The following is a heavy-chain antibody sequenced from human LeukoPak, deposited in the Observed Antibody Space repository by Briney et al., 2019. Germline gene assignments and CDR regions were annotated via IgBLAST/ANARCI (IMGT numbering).Heavy chain of an antibody. D-gene: IGHD6-19*01. CDR3: ARYTSGWLDAFDI. J-gene: IGHJ3*02. CDR2: IYYSGST. Sequence: PXETLSLTCTVSGGSISSYYWSWIRQPPGKGLEWIGYIYYSGSTNYNPSLKSRVTISVDTSKNQFSLNLSSVTAADTAVYYCARYTSGWLDAFDIWGQGTMVTVSS. CDR1: GGSISSYY. V-gene: IGHV4-59*08.